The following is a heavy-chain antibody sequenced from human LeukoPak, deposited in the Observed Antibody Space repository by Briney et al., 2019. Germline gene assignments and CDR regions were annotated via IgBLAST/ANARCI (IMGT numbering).Heavy chain of an antibody. Sequence: SETLSLTCTVSGGSISSGTYYWGWIPQPPGKGLEWIGSIYYSGSTYYNPSLKSRVTIFRDTSKNQFSLNLNSVTAADTAVYYCARPGQGTLSYVDSWGQGTLVTVSS. CDR2: IYYSGST. CDR1: GGSISSGTYY. V-gene: IGHV4-39*01. J-gene: IGHJ4*02. CDR3: ARPGQGTLSYVDS. D-gene: IGHD2/OR15-2a*01.